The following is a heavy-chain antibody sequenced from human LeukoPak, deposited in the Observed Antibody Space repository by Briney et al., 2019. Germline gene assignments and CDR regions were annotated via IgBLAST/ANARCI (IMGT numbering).Heavy chain of an antibody. CDR3: ARGEGSSSWPYYYYYMDV. CDR1: GYAFTGYY. CDR2: INPNSGGT. V-gene: IGHV1-2*02. J-gene: IGHJ6*03. Sequence: ASVKVSCKASGYAFTGYYMHWVRQAPGQGLEWMGWINPNSGGTNYAQKFQGRVTMTRDTSISTAYLELSRLRSDDTAVYYCARGEGSSSWPYYYYYMDVWGKGTTVTISS. D-gene: IGHD6-13*01.